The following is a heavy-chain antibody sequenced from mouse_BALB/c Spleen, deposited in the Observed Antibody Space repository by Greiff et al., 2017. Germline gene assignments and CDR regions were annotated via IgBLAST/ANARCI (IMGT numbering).Heavy chain of an antibody. V-gene: IGHV5-9-4*01. CDR3: ASCYRSWFAY. Sequence: EVNLVESGGGLVKPGGSLKLSCAASGFTSSSYAMSWVRQSPEKRLEWVAEISSGGSYTYYPDTVTGRFTISRDNAKNTLYLEMSSLRSEDTAMYYCASCYRSWFAYWGQGTLVTVSA. CDR1: GFTSSSYA. CDR2: ISSGGSYT. J-gene: IGHJ3*01. D-gene: IGHD2-14*01.